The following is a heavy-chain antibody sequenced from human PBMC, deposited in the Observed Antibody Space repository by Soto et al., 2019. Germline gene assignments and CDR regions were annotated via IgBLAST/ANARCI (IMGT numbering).Heavy chain of an antibody. CDR1: GFIFSSYA. CDR2: ISYDGRNK. Sequence: QVQLVESGGGVVQPGRSLRLSCAASGFIFSSYAMHWVRQAPGKGLEWVAVISYDGRNKYYADSVKGRFTISRDNSKNTLYLQMNSLRAEDTAVYYCARDQAGYLVDYWGQGTLVTVSS. D-gene: IGHD2-15*01. V-gene: IGHV3-30*04. J-gene: IGHJ4*02. CDR3: ARDQAGYLVDY.